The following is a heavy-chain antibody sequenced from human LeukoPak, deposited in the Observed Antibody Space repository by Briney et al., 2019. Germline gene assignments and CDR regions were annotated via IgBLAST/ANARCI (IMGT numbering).Heavy chain of an antibody. CDR2: IIPIFGTA. D-gene: IGHD6-19*01. V-gene: IGHV1-69*13. J-gene: IGHJ4*02. CDR1: GGTFSSYA. Sequence: ASVKVSCKASGGTFSSYAISWVRQAPGQGLEWMGGIIPIFGTANYAQKFQGRVTITADESTSTAYMELSSLRSEDTAVYYCARGYIAVAAMGYWGQGTLVTVSS. CDR3: ARGYIAVAAMGY.